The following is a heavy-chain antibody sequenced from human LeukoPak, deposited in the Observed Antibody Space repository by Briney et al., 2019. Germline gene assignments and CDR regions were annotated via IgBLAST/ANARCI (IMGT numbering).Heavy chain of an antibody. CDR3: VRDRGALQYFDY. CDR2: IWYDGSNK. J-gene: IGHJ4*02. Sequence: PGGSLRLSCAASGFTFRNHGMHWLRQAPGKGLEGVAIIWYDGSNKYYAASVNGRFTISRDNSKNTLYLQMNSLRDDDTAVYYCVRDRGALQYFDYWGQGTLVTVSS. V-gene: IGHV3-33*01. CDR1: GFTFRNHG. D-gene: IGHD2/OR15-2a*01.